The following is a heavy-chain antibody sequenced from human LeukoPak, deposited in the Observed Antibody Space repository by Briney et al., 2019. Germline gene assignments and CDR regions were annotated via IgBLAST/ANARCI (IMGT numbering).Heavy chain of an antibody. J-gene: IGHJ6*02. V-gene: IGHV4-39*07. CDR2: VYYGRTT. D-gene: IGHD6-19*01. CDR3: ARDPRQWLVHGMDV. Sequence: SETLSLTCTVSAGSFISSSHHWGWIRQSPGKGLEWIGSVYYGRTTYYNPSLDGRVTVSLDTSANQFSLKLSSVTAADTAVYYCARDPRQWLVHGMDVWGQGTTVTVSS. CDR1: AGSFISSSHH.